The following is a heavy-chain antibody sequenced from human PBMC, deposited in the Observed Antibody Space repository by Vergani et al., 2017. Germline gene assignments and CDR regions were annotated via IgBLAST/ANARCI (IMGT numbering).Heavy chain of an antibody. V-gene: IGHV3-33*01. D-gene: IGHD1-26*01. CDR1: GFTFSSYG. CDR3: ARGRGGGSYVALDY. Sequence: QVQLVESGGGVVQPGRSLRLSCAASGFTFSSYGMHWVRQAPGQGLEWVAVIWYDGSNKYYADSVKGRFTISRDNSKNTLYLEMNSLRAEDTAVYYCARGRGGGSYVALDYWGQGTLVTVSS. CDR2: IWYDGSNK. J-gene: IGHJ4*02.